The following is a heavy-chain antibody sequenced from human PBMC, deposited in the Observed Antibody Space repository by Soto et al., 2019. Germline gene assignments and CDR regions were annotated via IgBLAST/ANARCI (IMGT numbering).Heavy chain of an antibody. CDR1: GYTFTSYA. Sequence: ASVKVSCKASGYTFTSYAMHWVRQAPGQRLEWMGWINAGNGNTKYSQKFQGRVTITRDTSASTAYMELSSLRSEDTAVYYCARDGEQLDYYYYYGMDVWGQGTTVTVSS. D-gene: IGHD6-6*01. CDR3: ARDGEQLDYYYYYGMDV. J-gene: IGHJ6*02. CDR2: INAGNGNT. V-gene: IGHV1-3*01.